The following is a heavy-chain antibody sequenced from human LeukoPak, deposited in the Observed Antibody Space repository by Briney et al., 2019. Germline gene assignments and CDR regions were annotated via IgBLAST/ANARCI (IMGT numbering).Heavy chain of an antibody. V-gene: IGHV1-8*01. CDR3: AARGASSSSLRPLDY. Sequence: ASVKVSCEASGYTFTSYDINWVRQAPGQGPEWMGWMNPNSGNTGSAQNFQGRLTMTRNTSISTAYMELSSLRSEDTAVYYCAARGASSSSLRPLDYWGQGTLVTVSS. CDR1: GYTFTSYD. CDR2: MNPNSGNT. J-gene: IGHJ4*02. D-gene: IGHD6-6*01.